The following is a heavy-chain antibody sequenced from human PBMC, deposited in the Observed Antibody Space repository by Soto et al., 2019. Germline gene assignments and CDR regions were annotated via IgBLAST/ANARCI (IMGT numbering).Heavy chain of an antibody. CDR1: GFTFSSYA. D-gene: IGHD6-19*01. V-gene: IGHV3-23*01. CDR2: ISGSGGST. CDR3: AKRAYSSGWYLGFFDY. Sequence: EVQLLESGGGLVQPGGSLRLACAASGFTFSSYAMSWVRQAPGKGLEWVSAISGSGGSTYYADSVKGRFTISRDNSKNTLYLQMNTLRADDTAVYYCAKRAYSSGWYLGFFDYWCQGTLLTVSS. J-gene: IGHJ4*02.